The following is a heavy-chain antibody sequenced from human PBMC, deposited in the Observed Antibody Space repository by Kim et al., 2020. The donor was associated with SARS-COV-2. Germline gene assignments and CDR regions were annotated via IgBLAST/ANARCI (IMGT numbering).Heavy chain of an antibody. V-gene: IGHV3-23*01. CDR1: GFTFSSYG. J-gene: IGHJ6*03. Sequence: GGSLRLSCAASGFTFSSYGMNWVRQAPGKGLEWVSIIARNADKTWSADSVKGRFTISRDNAKNTVYLQMSSLRAEDTAVYYCAKSGDHMCGCNLYYVDV. CDR2: IARNADKT. D-gene: IGHD2-21*01. CDR3: AKSGDHMCGCNLYYVDV.